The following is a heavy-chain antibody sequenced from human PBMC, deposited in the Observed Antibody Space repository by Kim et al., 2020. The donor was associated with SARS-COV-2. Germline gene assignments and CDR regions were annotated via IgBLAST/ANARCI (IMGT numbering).Heavy chain of an antibody. D-gene: IGHD2-2*01. CDR2: IYYSGST. Sequence: SETLSLTCTVSGGSISSGGYYWSWIRQHPGKGLEWIGYIYYSGSTYYNPSLKSRVTISVDTSKNQFSLKLSSVTAADTAVYYCARGNQPPVSIVVVPAASPWFDPWGQGTLVTVSS. V-gene: IGHV4-31*03. J-gene: IGHJ5*02. CDR3: ARGNQPPVSIVVVPAASPWFDP. CDR1: GGSISSGGYY.